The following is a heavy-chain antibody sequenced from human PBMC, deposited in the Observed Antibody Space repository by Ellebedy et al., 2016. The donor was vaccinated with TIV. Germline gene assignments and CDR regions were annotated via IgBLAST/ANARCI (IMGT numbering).Heavy chain of an antibody. V-gene: IGHV4-39*02. J-gene: IGHJ6*02. CDR2: IAYSGDT. D-gene: IGHD5-24*01. CDR1: GGSITTTGYY. CDR3: ASARRDGYSYYYYGLDV. Sequence: MPSETLSLTCTVSGGSITTTGYYWGWIRQSPGKGLEWIGSIAYSGDTYYNPSLKSRVTISVAPAKIHFSLRLRSVTAADTAVYYCASARRDGYSYYYYGLDVWGQGTTVTVSS.